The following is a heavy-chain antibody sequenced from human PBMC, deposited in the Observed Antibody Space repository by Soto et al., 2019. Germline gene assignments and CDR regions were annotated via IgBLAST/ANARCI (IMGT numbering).Heavy chain of an antibody. CDR2: IIPIFGTA. V-gene: IGHV1-69*06. D-gene: IGHD2-2*02. J-gene: IGHJ6*02. Sequence: ASVKVSCKASGGTFSSYAISWVRQAPGQGLEWMGGIIPIFGTANYAQKFQGRVTITADKSTSTAYMELSRLSSDDTAVYYCAKDQGGYMVSGMDVWGQGTTVTV. CDR3: AKDQGGYMVSGMDV. CDR1: GGTFSSYA.